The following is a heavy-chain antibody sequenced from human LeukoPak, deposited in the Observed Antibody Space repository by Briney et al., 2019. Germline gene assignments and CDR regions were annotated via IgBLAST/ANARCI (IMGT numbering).Heavy chain of an antibody. CDR3: ARPRPYYDILTGYWENYYGMDV. V-gene: IGHV1-18*01. D-gene: IGHD3-9*01. Sequence: ASVKVSCKASGYTFTSYGISWVRQAPGQGLEGMGWISAYNGNTNYAQKPQGRVTMTTDTSASTASMELRSLRSDDTAVYYCARPRPYYDILTGYWENYYGMDVWGQGTTVTVSS. CDR1: GYTFTSYG. CDR2: ISAYNGNT. J-gene: IGHJ6*02.